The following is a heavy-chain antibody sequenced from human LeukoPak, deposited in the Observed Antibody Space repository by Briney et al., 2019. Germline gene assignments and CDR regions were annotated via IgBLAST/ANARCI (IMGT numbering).Heavy chain of an antibody. CDR3: ARSSGWHLIDY. Sequence: ASVKVSCKASGYTFTSYAMHWVRQAPGQRLEWMGWINAGNGNTKYSQKFQGRVTITRDTSTSTAYMELRSLRSDDTAVYYCARSSGWHLIDYWGQGTLVTVSS. D-gene: IGHD6-19*01. V-gene: IGHV1-3*01. CDR1: GYTFTSYA. CDR2: INAGNGNT. J-gene: IGHJ4*02.